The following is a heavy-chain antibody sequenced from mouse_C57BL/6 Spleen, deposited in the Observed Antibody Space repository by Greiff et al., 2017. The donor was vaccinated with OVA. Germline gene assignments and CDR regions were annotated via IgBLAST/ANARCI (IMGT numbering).Heavy chain of an antibody. J-gene: IGHJ1*03. CDR3: ARRGYYYGSSYGWYFDV. Sequence: EVKLMESGPELVKPGASVKISCKASGYSFTDYNMNWVKQSNGKSLEWIGVINPNYGTTSYNQKFKGKATLTVDQSSSTAYMQLNSLTSEDSAVYYCARRGYYYGSSYGWYFDVWGTGTRSPSPQ. D-gene: IGHD1-1*01. V-gene: IGHV1-39*01. CDR1: GYSFTDYN. CDR2: INPNYGTT.